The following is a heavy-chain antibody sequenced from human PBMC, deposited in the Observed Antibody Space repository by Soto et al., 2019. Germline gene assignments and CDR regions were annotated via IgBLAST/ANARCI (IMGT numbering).Heavy chain of an antibody. D-gene: IGHD2-2*02. CDR2: IKQDGSEK. J-gene: IGHJ6*03. CDR3: ARDCSSTSCYRLMVMDV. CDR1: GFTFSSYW. Sequence: GGSLRLSCAASGFTFSSYWMSWVRQAPGKGLEWVANIKQDGSEKYYVDSVKGRFTISRDNAKNSLYLQMNSLRAEDTAVYYCARDCSSTSCYRLMVMDVWGKGTTVTVSS. V-gene: IGHV3-7*01.